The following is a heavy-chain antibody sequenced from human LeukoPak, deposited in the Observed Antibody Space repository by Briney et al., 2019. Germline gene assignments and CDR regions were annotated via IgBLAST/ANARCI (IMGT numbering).Heavy chain of an antibody. CDR1: GFTFSSYA. CDR3: ARQHKGWVDKSDFDI. V-gene: IGHV3-23*01. Sequence: GWSLRLSCAASGFTFSSYAMNWVRQAPGKGLEWVSGISGSGSSTYYAVSVKGRFTISRDNSNNTLYLRMNTLRAEDTAVYYCARQHKGWVDKSDFDIWGQGTMVTVSS. CDR2: ISGSGSST. J-gene: IGHJ3*02. D-gene: IGHD2-15*01.